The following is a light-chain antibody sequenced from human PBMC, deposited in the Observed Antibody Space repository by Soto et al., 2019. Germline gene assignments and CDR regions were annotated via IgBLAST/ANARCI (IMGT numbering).Light chain of an antibody. V-gene: IGKV1-5*03. CDR1: QTISSW. CDR3: QQYGSSRTWT. Sequence: DIQMTQSPSTLSGYVGDRVTITCRASQTISSWLAWYQQEPGKAPKLLIYKASTLKSGVPSRFSGSGSGTEFTLTISRLEPEDFAVYYCQQYGSSRTWTFGQGTKVDTK. CDR2: KAS. J-gene: IGKJ1*01.